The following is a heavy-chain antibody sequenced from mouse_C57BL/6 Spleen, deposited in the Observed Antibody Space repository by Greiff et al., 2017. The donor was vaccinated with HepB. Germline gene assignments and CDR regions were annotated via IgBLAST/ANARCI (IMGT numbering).Heavy chain of an antibody. CDR2: ISSGSSTI. CDR1: GFTFSDYG. Sequence: EVHLVEPGGGLVKPGGSLKLSCAASGFTFSDYGMHWVRQAPEQGLEWVAYISSGSSTIYYADTVKGRSTISRDNAKNTLCLQMTSLRSEDTALYYCARWDAMDYWGQGTSVTVSS. CDR3: ARWDAMDY. V-gene: IGHV5-17*01. J-gene: IGHJ4*01.